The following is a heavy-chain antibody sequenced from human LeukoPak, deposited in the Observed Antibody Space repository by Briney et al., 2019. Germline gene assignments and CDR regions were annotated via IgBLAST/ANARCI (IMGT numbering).Heavy chain of an antibody. CDR3: AKSAGVATIYFDC. D-gene: IGHD5-12*01. J-gene: IGHJ4*02. CDR2: IGSDYDR. Sequence: GGSLRLSCTASGFAFGSYAMAWVRQAPGKGLEGVAAIGSDYDRVHEDSVKGRFTISRDNSKSTLYLQMDNLRPEDTAVYFCAKSAGVATIYFDCWGQGALVTVPS. V-gene: IGHV3-23*01. CDR1: GFAFGSYA.